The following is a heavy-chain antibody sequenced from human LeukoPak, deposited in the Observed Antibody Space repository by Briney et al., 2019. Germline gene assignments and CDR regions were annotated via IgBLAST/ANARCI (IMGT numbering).Heavy chain of an antibody. CDR1: GYTFTSYG. J-gene: IGHJ4*02. CDR2: ISAYNGNT. V-gene: IGHV1-18*01. CDR3: ARDRTSTVTTSSDY. D-gene: IGHD4-11*01. Sequence: ASVKVSCKASGYTFTSYGISWVRQAPGQGLEWVGWISAYNGNTNYAQKLQGRVTMTTDTSTSTAYMELRSLRSDDTAVYYCARDRTSTVTTSSDYWGQGTLVTVSS.